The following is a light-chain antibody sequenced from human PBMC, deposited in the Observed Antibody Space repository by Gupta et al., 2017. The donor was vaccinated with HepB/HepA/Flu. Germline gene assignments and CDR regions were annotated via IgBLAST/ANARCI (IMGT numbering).Light chain of an antibody. CDR1: QTVVWEINNEKC. CDR2: WAS. Sequence: DIVLTQSPDSLAVSLGERATINCKSSQTVVWEINNEKCLAWYQQKAGQPPKLLIYWASTRASGVSDRFSGSGSETDFTLTISSLQAEDVAVYYCQQEGWSPFLFGGGTEVEIK. V-gene: IGKV4-1*01. CDR3: QQEGWSPFL. J-gene: IGKJ4*01.